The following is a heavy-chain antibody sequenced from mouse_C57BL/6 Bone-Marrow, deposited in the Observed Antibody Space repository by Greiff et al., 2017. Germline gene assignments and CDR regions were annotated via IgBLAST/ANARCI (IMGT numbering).Heavy chain of an antibody. J-gene: IGHJ2*01. CDR2: IRNKANNHAT. Sequence: EVQVVESGGGLVQPGGSMKLSCAASGFTFSDAWMDWVRQSPEKGLEWVAEIRNKANNHATYYAESVKGRFTISRDDSKSSVYLQMNSLRAEDTGIYYCGITTVVGRFDYWGQGTTLTVSS. CDR3: GITTVVGRFDY. CDR1: GFTFSDAW. V-gene: IGHV6-6*01. D-gene: IGHD1-1*01.